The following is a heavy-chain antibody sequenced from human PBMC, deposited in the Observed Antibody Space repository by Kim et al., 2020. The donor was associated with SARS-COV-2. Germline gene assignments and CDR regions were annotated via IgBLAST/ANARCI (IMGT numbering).Heavy chain of an antibody. CDR3: TRDVFVGYWN. J-gene: IGHJ4*02. CDR1: GFSVSSKY. Sequence: GGSLRLSCAASGFSVSSKYMTWVRQAPGKGLEWVSVIYVDGSTYYAASVMGRFTISRDNSKNTLYLQMNSLRAEDTAVYYCTRDVFVGYWNCGQGTLVTVSS. CDR2: IYVDGST. D-gene: IGHD6-25*01. V-gene: IGHV3-53*01.